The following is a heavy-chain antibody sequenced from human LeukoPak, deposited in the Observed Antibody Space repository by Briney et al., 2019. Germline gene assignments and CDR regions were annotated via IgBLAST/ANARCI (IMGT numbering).Heavy chain of an antibody. CDR2: IYTSGST. Sequence: SETLSLTCTVSGGSISSYYWSWIRQPAGKGLEWIGRIYTSGSTNYNPSLKSRVTMAVDTSKNQFSLKLSSVTAADTAVYYCASMGSVVVPAAMTFDYWGQGTLVTVSS. CDR3: ASMGSVVVPAAMTFDY. CDR1: GGSISSYY. J-gene: IGHJ4*02. V-gene: IGHV4-4*07. D-gene: IGHD2-2*01.